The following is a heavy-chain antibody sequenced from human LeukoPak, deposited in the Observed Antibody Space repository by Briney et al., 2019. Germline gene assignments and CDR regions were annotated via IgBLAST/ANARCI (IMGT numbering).Heavy chain of an antibody. V-gene: IGHV4-34*01. Sequence: SETLSLTCAVYGGSFSGYYWSWIRQPPGKGLEWIGEINHSGTTNYNPSLKSRVTISVDTPKNQFSLRLSSVTAADTAMYYCARGRMPVPGEYELQPPLWWGQGTLVTVSS. D-gene: IGHD1-1*01. CDR3: ARGRMPVPGEYELQPPLW. CDR1: GGSFSGYY. J-gene: IGHJ4*02. CDR2: INHSGTT.